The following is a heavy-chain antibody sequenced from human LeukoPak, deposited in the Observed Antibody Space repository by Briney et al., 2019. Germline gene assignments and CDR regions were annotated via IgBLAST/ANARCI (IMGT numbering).Heavy chain of an antibody. D-gene: IGHD3-3*01. CDR1: GGSISNKY. J-gene: IGHJ4*02. CDR2: IYYSGST. CDR3: AREGSLIFGVVIPLYYFDY. V-gene: IGHV4-59*12. Sequence: SETLSLTCTVSGGSISNKYWSWIRQPPGKGLEWIGYIYYSGSTNYNPSLKSRVTISVDTSKNQFSLKLSSVTAADTAVYYCAREGSLIFGVVIPLYYFDYWGQGTLVTVSS.